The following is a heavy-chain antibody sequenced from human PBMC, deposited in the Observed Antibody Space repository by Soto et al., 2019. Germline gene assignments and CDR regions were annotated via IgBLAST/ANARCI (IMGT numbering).Heavy chain of an antibody. D-gene: IGHD2-15*01. CDR3: ARSAATCNWFDP. Sequence: ASVKASCKASRYTFTSYYMHWVRQAPGQGLEWMGIINPSGGSTIYAQKFQGRVTMTRDTSTSTVYMELSSLRSEDTAVYYCARSAATCNWFDPWGQGTLVTVSS. CDR1: RYTFTSYY. V-gene: IGHV1-46*01. J-gene: IGHJ5*02. CDR2: INPSGGST.